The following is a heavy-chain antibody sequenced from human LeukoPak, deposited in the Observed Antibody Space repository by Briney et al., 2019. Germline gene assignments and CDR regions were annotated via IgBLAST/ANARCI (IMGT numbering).Heavy chain of an antibody. CDR3: ARDYNC. V-gene: IGHV3-11*01. CDR2: ISPSGTVI. D-gene: IGHD3-10*01. CDR1: GFIFTNYY. J-gene: IGHJ4*02. Sequence: GGSLRLSCSASGFIFTNYYMSWIGQAPGKGLEGVSYISPSGTVIYNGASVKGRLTISRDNTKKSLYLQMNSLRAEDTAVYYCARDYNCWGQGTLVTVSS.